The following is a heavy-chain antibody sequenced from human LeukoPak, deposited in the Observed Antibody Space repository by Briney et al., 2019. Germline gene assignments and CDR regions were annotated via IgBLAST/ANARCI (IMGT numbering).Heavy chain of an antibody. CDR1: GGSISSGGYY. J-gene: IGHJ5*02. CDR2: IYHSGST. V-gene: IGHV4-30-2*01. CDR3: AKGGALDP. Sequence: RPSETLSLTCTVSGGSISSGGYYWSWIRQPPGKGLEWIGYIYHSGSTYYNPSLKSRVTISVDRSKNQFSLKLSSVTAADTAVYYCAKGGALDPWGPGTLVTVSS.